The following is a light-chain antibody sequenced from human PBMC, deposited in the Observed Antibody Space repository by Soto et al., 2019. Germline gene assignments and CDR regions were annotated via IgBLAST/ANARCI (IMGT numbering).Light chain of an antibody. CDR2: AAS. CDR3: PQTYSHPYT. CDR1: QRLSSY. Sequence: DIQMTQSPSSLSASVGDRVTITCRSSQRLSSYLNWYQHMPGNAPKLLIYAASSFHSPAPSRFIRGGSSTAFTLTIGTLQTAGCATYYCPQTYSHPYTFSQGTKLYI. J-gene: IGKJ2*01. V-gene: IGKV1-39*01.